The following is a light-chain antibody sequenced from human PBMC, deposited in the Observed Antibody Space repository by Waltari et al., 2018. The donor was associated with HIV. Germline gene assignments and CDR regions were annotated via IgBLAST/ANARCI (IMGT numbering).Light chain of an antibody. Sequence: DIHMTQSPSSLSASVGDRVTITCRASQNINTFLNWYQQKPGKGPNLLIYSASSLPSGVPSRFAGSGSGTDFNLTISSLQPEDFATYYCQQSYITSYTFGQGTKVEIK. J-gene: IGKJ2*01. CDR2: SAS. CDR3: QQSYITSYT. CDR1: QNINTF. V-gene: IGKV1-39*01.